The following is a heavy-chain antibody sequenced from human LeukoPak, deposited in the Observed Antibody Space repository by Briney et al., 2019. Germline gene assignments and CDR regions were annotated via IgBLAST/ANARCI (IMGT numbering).Heavy chain of an antibody. CDR2: IIPILGIA. CDR3: ARDIDIVVVPAAMGSWFDP. D-gene: IGHD2-2*01. V-gene: IGHV1-69*04. CDR1: GGTFSSYT. J-gene: IGHJ5*02. Sequence: SVKVSCKASGGTFSSYTISWVRQAPGQGLEWMERIIPILGIANYAQKFQGRVTITADKSTSTAYMELSSLRSEDTAVYYCARDIDIVVVPAAMGSWFDPWGQGTLVTVSS.